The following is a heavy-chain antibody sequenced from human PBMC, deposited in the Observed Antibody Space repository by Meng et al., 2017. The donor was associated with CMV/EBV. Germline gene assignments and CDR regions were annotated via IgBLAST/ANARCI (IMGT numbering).Heavy chain of an antibody. V-gene: IGHV3-15*01. CDR3: ARESVAAPPAGYGMDV. CDR2: IKSKTDGGTT. D-gene: IGHD6-6*01. CDR1: GFTFSNAW. Sequence: GGSLRLSCAASGFTFSNAWMSWVRQAPGKGLEWVGRIKSKTDGGTTDYAAPVKGRFTISRDDSKNTLYLQMNSLRAEDTAVYYCARESVAAPPAGYGMDVWGQGTTVTVFS. J-gene: IGHJ6*02.